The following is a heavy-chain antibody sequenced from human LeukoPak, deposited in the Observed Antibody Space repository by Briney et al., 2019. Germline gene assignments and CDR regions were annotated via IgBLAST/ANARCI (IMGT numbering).Heavy chain of an antibody. CDR3: ARNSAVATSLSWFDP. Sequence: SETLSLTCSVFDGSISNYYWSWIRQPPGKGLEWIGYAYYSGSTTYYPSLESRVTISVDTSKNQFSLKLTAVTAADTAVYYCARNSAVATSLSWFDPLGQGTLVTVSS. D-gene: IGHD6-19*01. CDR1: DGSISNYY. J-gene: IGHJ5*02. CDR2: AYYSGST. V-gene: IGHV4-59*08.